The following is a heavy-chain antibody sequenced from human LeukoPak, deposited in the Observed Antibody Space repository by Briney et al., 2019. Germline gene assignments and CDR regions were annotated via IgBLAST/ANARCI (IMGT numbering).Heavy chain of an antibody. V-gene: IGHV3-11*06. D-gene: IGHD6-13*01. J-gene: IGHJ4*02. Sequence: SVKGRFTISRDSAKNSLFLQMASLRAEDTALYYCARVHPIAAAGTGFDYWGQGTLVTVSS. CDR3: ARVHPIAAAGTGFDY.